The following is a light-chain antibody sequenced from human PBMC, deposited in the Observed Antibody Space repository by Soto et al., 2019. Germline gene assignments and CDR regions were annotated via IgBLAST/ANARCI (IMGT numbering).Light chain of an antibody. CDR1: QSVSSN. V-gene: IGKV3-15*01. CDR3: QQYNNWPLLT. Sequence: EIVMTRSPATLSVSPGERATLSCRASQSVSSNLAWYQQKPGQAPRLLIYGASTRATGIPARSSGSGSGTEFTLTISSLQSEDFAVYYCQQYNNWPLLTFGGGTKVDIK. J-gene: IGKJ4*01. CDR2: GAS.